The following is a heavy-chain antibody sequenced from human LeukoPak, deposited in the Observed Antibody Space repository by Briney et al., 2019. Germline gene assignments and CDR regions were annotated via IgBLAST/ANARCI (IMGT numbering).Heavy chain of an antibody. CDR3: ARPLGRGITMIVVAFDY. Sequence: ASVKVSCKASGHTFTSYDIDWVRQATGQGFEWLGWMNPNSGNTSYAQKFQGRVTMTRNTSISTAYMELSSLRSEDTAVYYCARPLGRGITMIVVAFDYWGQGTLVTVSS. V-gene: IGHV1-8*01. CDR1: GHTFTSYD. J-gene: IGHJ4*02. CDR2: MNPNSGNT. D-gene: IGHD3-22*01.